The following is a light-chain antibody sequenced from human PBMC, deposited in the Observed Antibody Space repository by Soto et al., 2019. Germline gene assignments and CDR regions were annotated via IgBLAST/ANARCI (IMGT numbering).Light chain of an antibody. V-gene: IGKV3-15*01. CDR1: QGISSW. Sequence: MTQSPSSVSASVGDRVTITCRASQGISSWLAWYQQKPGQAPRLLIYGASTRATGIPARFSGSGSGTEFTLSISSLQSEDFAVYYCQQYNNWPQTFGQGTKLEIK. J-gene: IGKJ2*01. CDR3: QQYNNWPQT. CDR2: GAS.